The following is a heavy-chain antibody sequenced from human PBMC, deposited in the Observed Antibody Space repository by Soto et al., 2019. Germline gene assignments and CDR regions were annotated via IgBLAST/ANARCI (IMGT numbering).Heavy chain of an antibody. D-gene: IGHD6-19*01. Sequence: QVQLVESGGGVVQPGRSLRLSCAASGFTFSSYGMHWVRQAPGKGLEGVAVIWYDGSNKYYADSVKGRFTISRDNSKNLLYLQMNSLGAEDTAVYYCARDCAGYSSGWYQWGGFDYWGQGTLVTVSS. CDR3: ARDCAGYSSGWYQWGGFDY. J-gene: IGHJ4*02. CDR1: GFTFSSYG. CDR2: IWYDGSNK. V-gene: IGHV3-33*01.